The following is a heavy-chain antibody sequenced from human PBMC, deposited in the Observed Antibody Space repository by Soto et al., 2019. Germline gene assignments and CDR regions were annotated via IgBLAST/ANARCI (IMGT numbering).Heavy chain of an antibody. CDR3: ARSNGAPYSSMGSGAFDI. CDR1: GGSISSYY. V-gene: IGHV4-59*08. J-gene: IGHJ3*02. CDR2: IYYSGST. Sequence: SETLSLTCTVSGGSISSYYWSWIRQPPGKGLEWIGYIYYSGSTNYNPSLKSRVTISVDTSKNQFSLKLSPVTAADTAVCYCARSNGAPYSSMGSGAFDIWGQGTMVTVSS. D-gene: IGHD6-13*01.